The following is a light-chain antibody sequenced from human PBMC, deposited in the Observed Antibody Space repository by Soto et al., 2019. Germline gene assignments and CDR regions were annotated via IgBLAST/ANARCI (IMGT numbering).Light chain of an antibody. CDR3: QQYGSSGT. CDR1: QSVSSN. Sequence: EIVLTQSPATLSLSPGERATLSCRASQSVSSNLAWYQQKPGQAPGILIYGASNRATGIPDRFSGSGSGTDFTLTISRLEPEDFAVYYCQQYGSSGTFGQGTKVDIK. CDR2: GAS. V-gene: IGKV3-20*01. J-gene: IGKJ1*01.